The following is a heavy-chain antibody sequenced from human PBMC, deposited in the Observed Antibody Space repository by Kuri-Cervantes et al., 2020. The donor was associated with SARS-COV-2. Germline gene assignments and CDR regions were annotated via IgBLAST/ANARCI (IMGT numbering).Heavy chain of an antibody. Sequence: ASVKVSCKASGYTFTSYGISWVRQAPGQGLEWMGWISGYNGNTNYAQKLQGRVTMTTDTSTSTADMELRSLRSDDTAVYYCARDHRMITFGGVIDHFDYRGQGTLVTVSS. D-gene: IGHD3-16*02. CDR2: ISGYNGNT. CDR3: ARDHRMITFGGVIDHFDY. J-gene: IGHJ4*02. CDR1: GYTFTSYG. V-gene: IGHV1-18*04.